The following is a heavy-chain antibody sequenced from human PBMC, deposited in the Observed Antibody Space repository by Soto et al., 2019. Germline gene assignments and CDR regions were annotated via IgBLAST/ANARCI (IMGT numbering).Heavy chain of an antibody. CDR3: AASMAYDSSDYSGFHYGMDV. V-gene: IGHV3-9*01. D-gene: IGHD3-22*01. CDR2: LSWNGVTI. CDR1: GFTFDDYA. J-gene: IGHJ6*02. Sequence: DVQLVESGGDLVQPGRSLRLSCAASGFTFDDYAMHWVRQVPGKGLQWVSGLSWNGVTIGYAASVKGRFTISRDNAKKCLYLQMNGLRPDDTALYYCAASMAYDSSDYSGFHYGMDVWGLGTTVAVSS.